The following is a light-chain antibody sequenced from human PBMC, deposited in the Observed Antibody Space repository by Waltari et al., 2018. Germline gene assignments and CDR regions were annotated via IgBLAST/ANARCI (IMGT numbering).Light chain of an antibody. Sequence: EVVLTQSPGTLSLSPGERATLSCRASESVRRALIWYQQKPGQAPRLLIYDTSTMATGVPDRFSGSGSGTDCSLTISRLEPEDVAVYYCQHNVRLPVTFGQGTKVEIK. J-gene: IGKJ1*01. CDR1: ESVRRA. CDR3: QHNVRLPVT. CDR2: DTS. V-gene: IGKV3-20*01.